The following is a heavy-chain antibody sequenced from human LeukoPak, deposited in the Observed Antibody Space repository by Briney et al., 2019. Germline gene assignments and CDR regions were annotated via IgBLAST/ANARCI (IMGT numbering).Heavy chain of an antibody. D-gene: IGHD3-22*01. J-gene: IGHJ6*03. CDR1: GYTLTELS. Sequence: ASVKVSYKVAGYTLTELSMHWVREAPGKGLEWMGGFDPEDGETIYAQKFQGRVTMTEDTSTDTAYMELSSLRSEDTAVYYCATESRYYDSSAYYYYYMDVWGKGTTVTVSS. V-gene: IGHV1-24*01. CDR2: FDPEDGET. CDR3: ATESRYYDSSAYYYYYMDV.